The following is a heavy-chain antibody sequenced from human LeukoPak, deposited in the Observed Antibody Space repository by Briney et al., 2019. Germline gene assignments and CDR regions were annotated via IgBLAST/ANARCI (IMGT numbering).Heavy chain of an antibody. D-gene: IGHD5-18*01. CDR3: ARRRDERGYKDIFDI. V-gene: IGHV4-39*07. CDR1: GGSISSSSYY. J-gene: IGHJ3*02. Sequence: SETLSLTCTVSGGSISSSSYYWGWIRQAPGKGLEWIGSIYYSGSTNYNPSLKSRVTISVDTSKNQFSLKLSSVTAADTAVYYCARRRDERGYKDIFDIWGQGTMVTVSS. CDR2: IYYSGST.